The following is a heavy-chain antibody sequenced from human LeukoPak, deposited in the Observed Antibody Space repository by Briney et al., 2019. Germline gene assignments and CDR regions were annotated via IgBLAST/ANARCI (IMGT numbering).Heavy chain of an antibody. V-gene: IGHV3-48*03. CDR2: ISSSGSTI. D-gene: IGHD6-13*01. CDR3: ARSVAAGGILDY. Sequence: QPGGSLRLSCAASGFTFSSYEMNWVRRAPGKGLGGVSYISSSGSTIYYADSVKGRFTISRDNAKNSLYLQMNSLRAEDTAVYYCARSVAAGGILDYWGQGTLVTVSS. CDR1: GFTFSSYE. J-gene: IGHJ4*02.